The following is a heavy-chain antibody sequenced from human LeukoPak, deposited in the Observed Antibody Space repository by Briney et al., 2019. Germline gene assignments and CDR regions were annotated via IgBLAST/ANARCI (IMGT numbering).Heavy chain of an antibody. CDR2: IGTAGDT. J-gene: IGHJ4*02. Sequence: GGSLRLSCAASGFTFSSYDMHWVRQATGKGLEWVSAIGTAGDTYYPGSVKGRFTISRENAKNSLYLQMNSLRAEDTAVYYCAKVPEVSGYYWGFDYWGQGTLVTVSA. CDR3: AKVPEVSGYYWGFDY. V-gene: IGHV3-13*01. D-gene: IGHD3-22*01. CDR1: GFTFSSYD.